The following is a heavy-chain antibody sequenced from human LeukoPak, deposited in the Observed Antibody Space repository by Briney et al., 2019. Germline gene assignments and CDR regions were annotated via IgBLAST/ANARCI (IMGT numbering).Heavy chain of an antibody. CDR1: GYTFTSYD. V-gene: IGHV1-8*01. CDR2: MNPNSGNT. CDR3: ARVPKRRFLEWLPTTPFDP. J-gene: IGHJ5*02. Sequence: ASVKVSCKASGYTFTSYDINWVRQATGQGLEWMGWMNPNSGNTGYAQKSQGRVTMTRNTSISTAYMELSSLRSEDTAVYYCARVPKRRFLEWLPTTPFDPWGQGTLVTVSS. D-gene: IGHD3-3*01.